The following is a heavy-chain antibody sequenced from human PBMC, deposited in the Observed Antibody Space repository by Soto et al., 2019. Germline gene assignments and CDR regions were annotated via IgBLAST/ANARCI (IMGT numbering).Heavy chain of an antibody. Sequence: EVHLLESGGALVQPGGSLRLSCAAYGFTFSNHAMNWIRQAPGKGLEWLSAISGNANDIYYADSVKGRFTISRDSSTNTVFLQMNSLRAEDTALYYCAKKRSGSWSMGCFDSWGQGTLVTVSS. J-gene: IGHJ4*02. CDR1: GFTFSNHA. V-gene: IGHV3-23*01. CDR3: AKKRSGSWSMGCFDS. CDR2: ISGNANDI. D-gene: IGHD3-16*01.